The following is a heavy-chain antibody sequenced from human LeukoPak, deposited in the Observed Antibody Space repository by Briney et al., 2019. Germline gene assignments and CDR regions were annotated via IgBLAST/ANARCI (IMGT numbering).Heavy chain of an antibody. V-gene: IGHV3-66*01. CDR1: GFTVSSNY. Sequence: PGGSLRLSCAASGFTVSSNYMSWVRQAPGKGLEWVSVIYSGGSTYYADSVKGRFTISRDNSKNTLYLQMNSLRAEDTAVYYCARGAMPTYSSSWYGGYFDYWGQGTLVTVSS. D-gene: IGHD6-13*01. CDR2: IYSGGST. CDR3: ARGAMPTYSSSWYGGYFDY. J-gene: IGHJ4*02.